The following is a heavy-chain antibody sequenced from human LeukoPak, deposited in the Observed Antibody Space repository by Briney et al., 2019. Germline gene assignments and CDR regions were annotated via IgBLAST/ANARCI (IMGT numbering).Heavy chain of an antibody. Sequence: SETLSLTCTVSGGSISSGGYYWSWIRQHPGKGLEWIGYIYYSGSTYYNPSLKSRVTISVDTSKNQLSLKLSSVAAADTAVYYCAGGYCSSTSCYSFDYWGQGTLVTVSS. D-gene: IGHD2-2*02. CDR1: GGSISSGGYY. J-gene: IGHJ4*02. V-gene: IGHV4-31*03. CDR3: AGGYCSSTSCYSFDY. CDR2: IYYSGST.